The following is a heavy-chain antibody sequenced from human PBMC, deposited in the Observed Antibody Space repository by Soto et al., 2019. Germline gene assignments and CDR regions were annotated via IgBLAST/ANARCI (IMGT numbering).Heavy chain of an antibody. V-gene: IGHV3-23*01. CDR1: GFTFRNYG. D-gene: IGHD3-22*01. Sequence: EVLLLESGGSVVQPGGSLRLSCAVSGFTFRNYGMSWVRQAPGKGLEWVSSISNTGAVTYYADSVKGRFTISRDNSKNSLNLQMNSLRADDSAVYYCAKDRMIVDPLGFHFWGQGTVVTVSS. J-gene: IGHJ3*01. CDR3: AKDRMIVDPLGFHF. CDR2: ISNTGAVT.